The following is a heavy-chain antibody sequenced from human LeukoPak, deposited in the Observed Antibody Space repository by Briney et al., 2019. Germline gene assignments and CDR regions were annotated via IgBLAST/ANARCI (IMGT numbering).Heavy chain of an antibody. CDR1: GFTFSSYN. CDR3: ARGADYGPDY. Sequence: PGGSLRLSCAASGFTFSSYNMNWVRQAPGKGLEWILYISRSSTTIYYADSVKGRFTISRDNAKNSLYLQINSLRDEDTAVYYCARGADYGPDYWGQGTLVTVSS. V-gene: IGHV3-48*02. J-gene: IGHJ4*02. D-gene: IGHD4-17*01. CDR2: ISRSSTTI.